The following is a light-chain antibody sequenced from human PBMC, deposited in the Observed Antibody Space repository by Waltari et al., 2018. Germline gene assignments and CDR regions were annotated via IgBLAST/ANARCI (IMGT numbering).Light chain of an antibody. J-gene: IGLJ2*01. CDR2: SDY. CDR1: RSNIGDFA. V-gene: IGLV1-44*01. CDR3: ATWDDSLNCVV. Sequence: QPVLTQPPSASGTPGQRVTISCAGSRSNIGDFAVHWYQHLPQTAPKLLIYSDYQRPSGVPDRCSRAKSGTSASLAIGGLQSEDEADYYCATWDDSLNCVVVGGGTKLTVL.